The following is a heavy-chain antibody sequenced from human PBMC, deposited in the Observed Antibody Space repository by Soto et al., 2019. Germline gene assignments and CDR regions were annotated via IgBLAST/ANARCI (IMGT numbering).Heavy chain of an antibody. V-gene: IGHV3-23*01. CDR1: GFPFSSYS. D-gene: IGHD2-2*01. CDR3: ARYIPGVRYYGMDV. J-gene: IGHJ6*02. Sequence: GGSLRLSCAASGFPFSSYSMKWVRQAPGKGLEWVSLIGESGTPTYYADSVKGRFTISRDNSGNTLFLEMYSLRAEDTAVYYCARYIPGVRYYGMDVWGQGTMVTVSS. CDR2: IGESGTPT.